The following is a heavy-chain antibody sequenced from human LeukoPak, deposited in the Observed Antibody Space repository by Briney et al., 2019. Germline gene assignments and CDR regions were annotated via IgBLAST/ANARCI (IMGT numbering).Heavy chain of an antibody. V-gene: IGHV3-48*03. CDR2: ISSSGSTI. D-gene: IGHD1-26*01. J-gene: IGHJ4*02. Sequence: GGSLRLSCAASGSTFSSYEMNWVRQAPGMGLEWLSYISSSGSTIYYADSVKGRFTISRDNAKNSLYLQMNSLRAEDTALYYCARASGSYNPFDYWGQGTLVTVSS. CDR3: ARASGSYNPFDY. CDR1: GSTFSSYE.